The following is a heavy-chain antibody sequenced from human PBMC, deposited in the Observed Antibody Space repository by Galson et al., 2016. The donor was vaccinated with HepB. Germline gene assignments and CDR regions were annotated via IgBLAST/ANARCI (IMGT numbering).Heavy chain of an antibody. CDR2: IWYDGSNE. Sequence: RLSCAASGFSFGSYAMHWVRQAPGKGLDWVAVIWYDGSNENYADSVKGRFIISRDNSRNTLYLQMNSLRGEDTAVYYCGKGGTGIAVPVDLWGEGTLVTVSS. CDR3: GKGGTGIAVPVDL. D-gene: IGHD1-1*01. V-gene: IGHV3-30-3*02. CDR1: GFSFGSYA. J-gene: IGHJ5*02.